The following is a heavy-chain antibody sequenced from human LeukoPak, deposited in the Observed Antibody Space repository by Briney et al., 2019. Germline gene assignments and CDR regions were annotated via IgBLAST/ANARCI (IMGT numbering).Heavy chain of an antibody. CDR1: GFTFSSYA. Sequence: GGSLRLSCAASGFTFSSYAMSWVRQAPGKGLEWVSAISGSGGSTYYADSVKGRFTISRDNSKNTLFMQMNSLRAEDTAIYYCAKRSAESSGYFDYWGQGTLVTVSS. CDR3: AKRSAESSGYFDY. CDR2: ISGSGGST. D-gene: IGHD3-22*01. J-gene: IGHJ4*02. V-gene: IGHV3-23*01.